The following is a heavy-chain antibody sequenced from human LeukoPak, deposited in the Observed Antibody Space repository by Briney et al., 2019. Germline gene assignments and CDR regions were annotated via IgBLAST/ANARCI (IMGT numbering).Heavy chain of an antibody. J-gene: IGHJ5*02. V-gene: IGHV1-2*02. D-gene: IGHD1-26*01. CDR1: GYTFTGYY. Sequence: ASVKVSCKASGYTFTGYYMHWVRQAPGQGLEWMGWINPNSGGTNYAQKFQGRVTMTRDTSISTAYMELSRLRSDDTAVYYCARDSGSYKWWFDPWGQGTLVTVSS. CDR2: INPNSGGT. CDR3: ARDSGSYKWWFDP.